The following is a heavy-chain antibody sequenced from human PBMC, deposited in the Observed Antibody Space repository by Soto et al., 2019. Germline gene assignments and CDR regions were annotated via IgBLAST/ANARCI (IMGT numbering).Heavy chain of an antibody. V-gene: IGHV4-4*07. CDR2: LHSSGIT. CDR1: GDSIRAHY. Sequence: QVQLQESGPGLVKPSETLSLTCTVSGDSIRAHYWSWVRQAAGKGLEWIGRLHSSGITDYNPSLTSRVTMSADTYRNQFSLKLASLTAADNAVYYCARGRARVPTVRRLILQVSHFDPWGQGTLVTVSS. CDR3: ARGRARVPTVRRLILQVSHFDP. J-gene: IGHJ5*02. D-gene: IGHD3-10*01.